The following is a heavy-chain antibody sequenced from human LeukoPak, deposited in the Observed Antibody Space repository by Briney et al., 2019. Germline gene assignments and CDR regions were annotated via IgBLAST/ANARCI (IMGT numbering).Heavy chain of an antibody. J-gene: IGHJ6*04. CDR3: AREIGYYFDNHSSRLRGRFDV. CDR2: IYSTDKT. V-gene: IGHV3-53*01. CDR1: GITVSTNY. Sequence: GGSLRLTCAASGITVSTNYMNWVRQAPGKGLEWVSVIYSTDKTNYADSVQGRFTISRDPSKNTVYLQMNSLRGEDTAVYYCAREIGYYFDNHSSRLRGRFDVWGTGTTVIVSS. D-gene: IGHD3-22*01.